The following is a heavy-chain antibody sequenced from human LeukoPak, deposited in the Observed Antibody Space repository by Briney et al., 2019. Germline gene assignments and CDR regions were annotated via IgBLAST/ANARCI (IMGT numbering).Heavy chain of an antibody. CDR3: ARDLDKFSPGIAAAGIDY. J-gene: IGHJ4*02. CDR2: INANTGNP. Sequence: ASVKVSCKASGYTFTSYAMNWVRQAPGQGLEWMGWINANTGNPTYAQGFTGRFAFSLDTSVSTAYLQVSSLKAEDTAVYYCARDLDKFSPGIAAAGIDYWGQGTLVTVSS. D-gene: IGHD6-13*01. CDR1: GYTFTSYA. V-gene: IGHV7-4-1*02.